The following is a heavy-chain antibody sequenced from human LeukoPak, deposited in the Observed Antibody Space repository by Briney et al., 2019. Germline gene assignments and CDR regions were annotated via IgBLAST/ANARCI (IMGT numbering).Heavy chain of an antibody. Sequence: PSETLSLTCTVSGYSISSGYYWGWIRQPPGKGLEWIGSIYHSGSTYYNPSLKSRVTISVDTSKNQFSLKLSSVTAADTAVYYCARLPNYEITLYDSSGTYYFDYWGQGTLVTVSS. V-gene: IGHV4-38-2*02. J-gene: IGHJ4*02. D-gene: IGHD3-22*01. CDR1: GYSISSGYY. CDR3: ARLPNYEITLYDSSGTYYFDY. CDR2: IYHSGST.